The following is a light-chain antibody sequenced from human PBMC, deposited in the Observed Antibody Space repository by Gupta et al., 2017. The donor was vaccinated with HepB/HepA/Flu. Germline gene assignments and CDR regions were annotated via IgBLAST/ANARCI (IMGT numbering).Light chain of an antibody. Sequence: SALTQPPSASGSPGQSVTISCTGTSSDVGGYNYVSWYQQHPGKAPKLMIYEVSKRTAGVPDRFSGSKAGNTASLTVSGLQAEDEADYYCSSDAGSNNVVFGGGTKLTVL. CDR1: SSDVGGYNY. J-gene: IGLJ2*01. CDR3: SSDAGSNNVV. V-gene: IGLV2-8*01. CDR2: EVS.